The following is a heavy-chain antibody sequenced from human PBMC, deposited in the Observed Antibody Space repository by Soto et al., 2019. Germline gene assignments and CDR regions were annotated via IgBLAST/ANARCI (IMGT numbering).Heavy chain of an antibody. CDR3: ARQWSGYSSSWYRYNWFDP. CDR2: INYSGST. D-gene: IGHD6-13*01. Sequence: TLSLTCTVSGGSISTYYWSWIRQPPGKGLEWIGYINYSGSTNYNPSLKSRVTISVDTSKNQFSLKLSSVTAADTAVYYCARQWSGYSSSWYRYNWFDPWGQGALVTVSS. J-gene: IGHJ5*02. V-gene: IGHV4-59*08. CDR1: GGSISTYY.